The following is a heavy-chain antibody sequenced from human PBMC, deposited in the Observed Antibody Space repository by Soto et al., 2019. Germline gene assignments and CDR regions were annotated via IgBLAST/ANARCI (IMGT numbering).Heavy chain of an antibody. V-gene: IGHV1-69*13. CDR1: GGTFSSYA. CDR3: ARGSEGYYDILTGYYRINWFDP. D-gene: IGHD3-9*01. CDR2: IILFFGTV. J-gene: IGHJ5*02. Sequence: GASVKVSCKASGGTFSSYAISWVRQAPGQGLEWMGGIILFFGTVNYAQKFQGRVTITADESTSTAYMDLSSLRSEDTAVYYCARGSEGYYDILTGYYRINWFDPWGQGTLVTVSS.